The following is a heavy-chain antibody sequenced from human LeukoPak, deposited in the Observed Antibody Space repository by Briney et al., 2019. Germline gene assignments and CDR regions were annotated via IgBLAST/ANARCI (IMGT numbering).Heavy chain of an antibody. V-gene: IGHV3-23*01. J-gene: IGHJ6*02. Sequence: PGGSLRLSCAASGFTFSWYDLSWVRQAPGKGLEWVSAISGSGGSTYYADSVEGRFTISRDNSKNTLYLQMNSLRAEDTAVYYCAKRLDQGYYYGMDVWGQGTTVTVSS. D-gene: IGHD6-25*01. CDR2: ISGSGGST. CDR3: AKRLDQGYYYGMDV. CDR1: GFTFSWYD.